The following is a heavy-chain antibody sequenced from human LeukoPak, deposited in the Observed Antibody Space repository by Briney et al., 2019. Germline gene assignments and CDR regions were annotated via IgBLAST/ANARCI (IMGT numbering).Heavy chain of an antibody. CDR1: GFPFSSYA. V-gene: IGHV3-23*01. CDR2: ITGSGIDT. D-gene: IGHD6-13*01. Sequence: GGSLRLSCAASGFPFSSYALNWVRQAPGKGPEYVSGITGSGIDTNYADSVKGRFTISRDNSRNMMYLQMSSLRGEDTAIYYCAFARAGVTGAGLDYWGQGTLVTVSS. CDR3: AFARAGVTGAGLDY. J-gene: IGHJ4*02.